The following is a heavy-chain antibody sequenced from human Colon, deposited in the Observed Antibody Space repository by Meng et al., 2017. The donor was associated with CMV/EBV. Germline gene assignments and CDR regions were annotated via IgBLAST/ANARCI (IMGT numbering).Heavy chain of an antibody. D-gene: IGHD5-24*01. Sequence: KDSCLASGYTFTGYKIHWVRQAPGQGLEWMGWINPNMGGTTYAQKFQGRVTVTRDTSISTAYMELNSLRSDDTDVYYCARAGDDYFDFWGQGTLVTVSS. CDR1: GYTFTGYK. CDR2: INPNMGGT. V-gene: IGHV1-2*02. J-gene: IGHJ4*02. CDR3: ARAGDDYFDF.